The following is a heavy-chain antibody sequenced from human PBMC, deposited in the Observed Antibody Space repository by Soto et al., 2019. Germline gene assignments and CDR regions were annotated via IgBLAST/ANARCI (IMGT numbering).Heavy chain of an antibody. V-gene: IGHV4-59*12. CDR1: GGSMNTYY. J-gene: IGHJ4*02. Sequence: SETLSLTCTVSGGSMNTYYWGWFRQPPGKGLEWIGYIYYSGTTTYSPSLKSRLSISVDTSRNQFSLNLSSVTAADTAVYFCAGFNDQSEPASILYWGQGSLVTVSS. CDR3: AGFNDQSEPASILY. D-gene: IGHD2-21*01. CDR2: IYYSGTT.